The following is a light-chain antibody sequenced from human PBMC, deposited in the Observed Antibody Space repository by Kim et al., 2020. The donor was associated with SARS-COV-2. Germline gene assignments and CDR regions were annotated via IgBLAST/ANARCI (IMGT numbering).Light chain of an antibody. Sequence: ASVGDRVTITCQASQDISTRLNWYLQRPGKAPKLLIYDAFNVEVGVPARFSGRGSGRDFTLTISRLQPEDIGTYYCQQYEILPPVTFGGGTKVDIK. CDR1: QDISTR. CDR2: DAF. V-gene: IGKV1-33*01. J-gene: IGKJ4*01. CDR3: QQYEILPPVT.